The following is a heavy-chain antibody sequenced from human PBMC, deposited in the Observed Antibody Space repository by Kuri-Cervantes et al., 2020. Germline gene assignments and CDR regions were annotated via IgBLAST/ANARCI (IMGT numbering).Heavy chain of an antibody. CDR3: ARDGSSLDYYYYYGMDV. Sequence: GGSLRLSCAASGFTFSSYSMNWVRQAPGKGLEWVSYISSSSSSTIYYADSVKGRFTISRDNAKNSLYLQMNSLRDEDTAVYYCARDGSSLDYYYYYGMDVWGQGTTVTVSS. D-gene: IGHD1-1*01. CDR1: GFTFSSYS. J-gene: IGHJ6*02. V-gene: IGHV3-48*02. CDR2: ISSSSSSTI.